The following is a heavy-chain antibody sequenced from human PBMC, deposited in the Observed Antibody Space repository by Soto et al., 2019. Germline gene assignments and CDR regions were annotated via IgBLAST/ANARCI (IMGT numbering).Heavy chain of an antibody. D-gene: IGHD3-3*01. CDR1: GGSISSGGHY. CDR2: IHDSGST. CDR3: PSESQVLYYNFWSGYYPF. V-gene: IGHV4-31*03. Sequence: QVQLQESGPGLVKPSETLSLTCTVSGGSISSGGHYWNWIRQYPGKGLEWIGYIHDSGSTYYNPSFKSRVIISLASSRNLFSLKRASVTAAATAVYFWPSESQVLYYNFWSGYYPFWGQGTLVTVSS. J-gene: IGHJ4*02.